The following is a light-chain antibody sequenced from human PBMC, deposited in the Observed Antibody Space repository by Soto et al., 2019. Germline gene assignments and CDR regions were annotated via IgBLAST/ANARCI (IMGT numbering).Light chain of an antibody. CDR1: QSVTSNY. V-gene: IGKV3-20*01. CDR3: QHYGTSPKWT. Sequence: EIVLTQSPVTLSLSPGERVTLSCRARQSVTSNYLAWYQQKPGQAPRVLLYGTSTRAPGIPDRFSGSGSGTDFTLTITRLEPEDFAVYYCQHYGTSPKWTFGPGTKVDIK. J-gene: IGKJ1*01. CDR2: GTS.